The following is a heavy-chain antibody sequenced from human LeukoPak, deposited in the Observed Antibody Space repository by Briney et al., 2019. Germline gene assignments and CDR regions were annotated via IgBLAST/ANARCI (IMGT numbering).Heavy chain of an antibody. J-gene: IGHJ5*02. V-gene: IGHV1-2*06. CDR3: ARDRTTSNWFDP. Sequence: ASVNVSCKASGYTFTAYFMHWVRQAPGQGLEWMGRINPNSGGTHYAQRFQGRVTMTSDTSIGTAYMELSRLRSDDTAVYFCARDRTTSNWFDPWGQGTLVTVSS. CDR2: INPNSGGT. D-gene: IGHD2/OR15-2a*01. CDR1: GYTFTAYF.